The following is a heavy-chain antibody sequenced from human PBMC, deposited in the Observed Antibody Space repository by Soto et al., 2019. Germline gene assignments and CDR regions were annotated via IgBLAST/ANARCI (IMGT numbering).Heavy chain of an antibody. CDR3: NSYPDLWGGHTPI. Sequence: EVQLVESGGGLVQPGGSLRLSCAASGFSITNTWMHWVRQAPGKGLEWVGRVKSKADGGTADYAAPVKGRFTVSRDDSKNTQYLQMNRLKMEDTAVYYCNSYPDLWGGHTPIWGQGTLVTVSS. V-gene: IGHV3-15*07. CDR1: GFSITNTW. D-gene: IGHD3-3*01. J-gene: IGHJ4*02. CDR2: VKSKADGGTA.